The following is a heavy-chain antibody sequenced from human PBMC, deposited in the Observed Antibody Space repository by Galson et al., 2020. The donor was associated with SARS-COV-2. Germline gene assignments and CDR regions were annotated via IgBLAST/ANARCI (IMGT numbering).Heavy chain of an antibody. CDR1: GFIFGDYG. Sequence: GGSLRLSCTGSGFIFGDYGMSWVRQAPGKGLEWVGFIRSKAYGGTTEYAASVKGRVTISRDDSKGIAYLQMNSLKTEDTAAYYCTRDFPRRDSGLFDPWGQGILVTVSS. CDR3: TRDFPRRDSGLFDP. CDR2: IRSKAYGGTT. D-gene: IGHD3-9*01. V-gene: IGHV3-49*04. J-gene: IGHJ5*02.